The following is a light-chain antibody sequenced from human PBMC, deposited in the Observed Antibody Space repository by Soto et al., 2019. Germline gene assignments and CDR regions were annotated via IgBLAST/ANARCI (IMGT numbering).Light chain of an antibody. Sequence: DIQMTQSPSTLSAFVGDRVTITCRASQSISGWLAWYQQKPGKAPKLLIYDASSLEGGVPSRFSGSGSGTEFTLNISSLQPDDSATYFCQQYNTYSRTFGQGTKVEI. CDR1: QSISGW. CDR3: QQYNTYSRT. J-gene: IGKJ1*01. CDR2: DAS. V-gene: IGKV1-5*01.